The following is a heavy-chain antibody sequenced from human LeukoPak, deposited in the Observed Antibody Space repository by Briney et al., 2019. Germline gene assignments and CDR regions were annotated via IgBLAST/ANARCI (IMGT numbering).Heavy chain of an antibody. V-gene: IGHV3-23*01. J-gene: IGHJ4*02. Sequence: GGSLRLSCAASGFTFSSYAMSWVRQAPGKGLEWVSAISGSGGSTYYADSVKGRFTISRDNAKNSLYLQMNSLRAEDTAVYYCARVAYCSSTSCYGQGYWGQGTLVTVSS. CDR3: ARVAYCSSTSCYGQGY. CDR2: ISGSGGST. D-gene: IGHD2-2*01. CDR1: GFTFSSYA.